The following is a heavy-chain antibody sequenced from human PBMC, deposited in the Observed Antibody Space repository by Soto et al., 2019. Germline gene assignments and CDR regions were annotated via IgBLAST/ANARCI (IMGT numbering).Heavy chain of an antibody. CDR3: ARYGSGEDAFYI. Sequence: QITLKESGPTLVKPTQTLTLTCTFSGFSLSTGGVGVGWIRQPPGKALEWLALIYWDDDKRYSPSLKSRLTITNDTSKNQVILTMTNMDPVDTATYYFARYGSGEDAFYIWGQGTMVTVSS. CDR1: GFSLSTGGVG. J-gene: IGHJ3*02. CDR2: IYWDDDK. D-gene: IGHD3-10*01. V-gene: IGHV2-5*02.